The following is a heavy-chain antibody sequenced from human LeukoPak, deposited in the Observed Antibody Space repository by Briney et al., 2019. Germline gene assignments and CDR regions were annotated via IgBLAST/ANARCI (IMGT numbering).Heavy chain of an antibody. CDR1: GFTFSSYA. CDR3: AKAKGRSSWGNWFDP. V-gene: IGHV3-23*01. CDR2: ISGSGGST. D-gene: IGHD6-13*01. Sequence: GGSLRLSXATSGFTFSSYAMSWVRQAPGKGLEWVSAISGSGGSTYYADSVKGRFTISRDNSKNTLYLQMNSLRAEDTAVYYCAKAKGRSSWGNWFDPWGQGTLVTVSS. J-gene: IGHJ5*02.